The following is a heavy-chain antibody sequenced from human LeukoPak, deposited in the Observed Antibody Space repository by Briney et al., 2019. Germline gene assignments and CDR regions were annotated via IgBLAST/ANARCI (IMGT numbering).Heavy chain of an antibody. V-gene: IGHV3-20*04. J-gene: IGHJ6*03. D-gene: IGHD1-26*01. CDR1: GFTFDDYG. CDR2: INWDGATT. CDR3: ARVIVGATTGYYYYYMDV. Sequence: GGSLRLSCAVYGFTFDDYGMHWVRQLPGKGLEWVSSINWDGATTAYGDSVKGRFTISRDNAKNSLYLQMNSLRAEDTALYYCARVIVGATTGYYYYYMDVWGKGTTVTVSS.